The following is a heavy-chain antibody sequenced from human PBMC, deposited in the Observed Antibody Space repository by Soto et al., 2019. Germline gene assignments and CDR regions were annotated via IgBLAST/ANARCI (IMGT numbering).Heavy chain of an antibody. CDR3: ARARRGWSGYYRWFDP. D-gene: IGHD3-3*01. CDR2: ISAYNGNT. J-gene: IGHJ5*02. CDR1: GYTFTNYG. Sequence: QVQLLQSAAEEKKPGASVKVSCKASGYTFTNYGFSWVRQAPGQGLEWMGWISAYNGNTNYAQKLQGRVTMTTDTSTSTAYMELRSLRSDDTAVYYCARARRGWSGYYRWFDPWGQGTLVTVSS. V-gene: IGHV1-18*01.